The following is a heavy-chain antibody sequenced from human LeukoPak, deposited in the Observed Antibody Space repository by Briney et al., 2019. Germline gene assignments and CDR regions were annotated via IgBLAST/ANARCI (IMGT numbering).Heavy chain of an antibody. CDR1: SGSIRSFL. V-gene: IGHV4-59*06. Sequence: PSETLSLTCTVSSGSIRSFLWGWIRQPPGKGLEWIGYIYYTGNTYYNPSLKSRLTVSVDTSKNQFSLKLSSVTAADTAVYYCARSGLWLSGTTAFDHWGQGTLVTVSS. CDR3: ARSGLWLSGTTAFDH. CDR2: IYYTGNT. D-gene: IGHD4-17*01. J-gene: IGHJ4*02.